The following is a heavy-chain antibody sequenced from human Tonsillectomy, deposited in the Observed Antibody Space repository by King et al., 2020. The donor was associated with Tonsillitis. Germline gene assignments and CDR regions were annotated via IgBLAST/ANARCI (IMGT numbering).Heavy chain of an antibody. J-gene: IGHJ6*02. CDR1: GVSISSGDYY. CDR2: TSYSGSA. Sequence: HVQLQESVPGLVKPSQTLSLTCTVSGVSISSGDYYWSWIRQHPGKGLEWIGYTSYSGSAYYNPSLKYRVTISVDTSKNQFSLKLRSVTAADTAVYYCARSSTVFYYYGMDVWGQGTTVTVSS. CDR3: ARSSTVFYYYGMDV. V-gene: IGHV4-31*03. D-gene: IGHD4-17*01.